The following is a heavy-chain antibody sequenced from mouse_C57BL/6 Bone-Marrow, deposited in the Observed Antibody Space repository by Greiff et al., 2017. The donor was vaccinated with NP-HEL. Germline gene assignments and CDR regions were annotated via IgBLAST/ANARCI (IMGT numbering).Heavy chain of an antibody. Sequence: QVQLQQSGAELVRPGASVKLSCKASGYTFTDYYINWVKQRPGQGLEWIARIYPGSGNTYYTETFKGTATLTAEKSSSTAYMQLSSLTSEDSAVYFGARTVGGGYYCDYWGQGTTLTVSS. J-gene: IGHJ2*01. CDR2: IYPGSGNT. V-gene: IGHV1-76*01. CDR1: GYTFTDYY. D-gene: IGHD1-1*01. CDR3: ARTVGGGYYCDY.